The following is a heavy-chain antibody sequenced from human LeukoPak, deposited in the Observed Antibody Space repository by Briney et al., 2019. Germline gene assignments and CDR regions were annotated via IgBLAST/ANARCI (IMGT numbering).Heavy chain of an antibody. V-gene: IGHV3-23*01. CDR1: GFTFSSYA. Sequence: PGGSLRLSCAASGFTFSSYAMSWVRQAPGKGLEWVSAISGSGGSTYYADSVKGRFTISRDNAKNSLYLQMNSLRAEDTAVYYCARVLSGDYGAFDIWGQGTMVTVSS. CDR3: ARVLSGDYGAFDI. CDR2: ISGSGGST. D-gene: IGHD4/OR15-4a*01. J-gene: IGHJ3*02.